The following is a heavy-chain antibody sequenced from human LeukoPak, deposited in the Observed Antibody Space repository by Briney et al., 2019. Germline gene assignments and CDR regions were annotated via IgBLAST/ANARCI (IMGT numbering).Heavy chain of an antibody. Sequence: GRSLRLSCAASGFTFDDYAMHWVRQAPGKGLEWVSGISWNSGSIGYADSVKGRFTISRDNAKNSLYLQMNSLRAEDTALYYCAGSLDYYDSSGYYVPVWGQGTLVTVSS. CDR2: ISWNSGSI. D-gene: IGHD3-22*01. J-gene: IGHJ4*02. CDR1: GFTFDDYA. CDR3: AGSLDYYDSSGYYVPV. V-gene: IGHV3-9*01.